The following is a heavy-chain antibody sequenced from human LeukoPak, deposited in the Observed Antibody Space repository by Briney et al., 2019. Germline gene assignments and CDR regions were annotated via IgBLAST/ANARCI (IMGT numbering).Heavy chain of an antibody. D-gene: IGHD4-23*01. CDR2: ISFDGTDA. V-gene: IGHV3-30*04. CDR1: GFTFSSYA. J-gene: IGHJ3*02. CDR3: ARDTLLYGNSPDAFDI. Sequence: GGSLRLSCAASGFTFSSYAIHWVRQAPGKGLEWVAVISFDGTDAFYADSVKGRFTISRDNSKNTLYLQMNSLRADDTAVYYCARDTLLYGNSPDAFDIWGQGTMVTVSS.